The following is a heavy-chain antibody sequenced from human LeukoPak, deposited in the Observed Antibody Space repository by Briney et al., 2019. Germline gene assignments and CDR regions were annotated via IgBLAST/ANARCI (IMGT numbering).Heavy chain of an antibody. Sequence: GRSLRLSCTVSGFTFGDYAMSWARQAPGKGLEWVGFIRSKAYGGTTEYAASVKGRFTISRDDSKSIAYLQIDSLKTEDTAVYYCTRDPRGSYGPDAFDIWGQGTMVTVSS. CDR1: GFTFGDYA. CDR3: TRDPRGSYGPDAFDI. V-gene: IGHV3-49*04. D-gene: IGHD1-26*01. J-gene: IGHJ3*02. CDR2: IRSKAYGGTT.